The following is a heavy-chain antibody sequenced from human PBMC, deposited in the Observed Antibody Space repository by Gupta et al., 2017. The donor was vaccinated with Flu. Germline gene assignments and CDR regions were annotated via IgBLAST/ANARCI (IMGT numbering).Heavy chain of an antibody. CDR2: ISETSSDI. J-gene: IGHJ3*02. D-gene: IGHD4-17*01. V-gene: IGHV3-21*01. CDR1: GFTFSSYS. CDR3: AREGYGDYGEAFDI. Sequence: EVQLVESGGGLVKPGGSLRLSCAASGFTFSSYSMNWVRQAPGKGLEWVSSISETSSDIYYAGSVKGRFTISRDNAKNSLYLQMNSLRAEDTAVYYCAREGYGDYGEAFDIWGQGTMVTVSA.